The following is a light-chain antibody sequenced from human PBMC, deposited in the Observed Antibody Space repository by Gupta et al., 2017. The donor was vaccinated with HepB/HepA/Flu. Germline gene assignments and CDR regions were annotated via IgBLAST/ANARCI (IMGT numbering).Light chain of an antibody. CDR2: GAS. CDR1: QSVTSK. CDR3: QQYNAWPLT. J-gene: IGKJ5*01. Sequence: ELVMTRSPASLSVSPGERATLSCRASQSVTSKLAWYQQKPGQAPRLLIYGASARATGIPARFSGSGSGTEFTLTISSLQSEDFAVYHCQQYNAWPLTFGQGTRLEIK. V-gene: IGKV3-15*01.